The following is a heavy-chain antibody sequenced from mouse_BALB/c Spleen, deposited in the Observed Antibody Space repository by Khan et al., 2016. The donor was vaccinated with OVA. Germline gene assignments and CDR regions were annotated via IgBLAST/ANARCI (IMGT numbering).Heavy chain of an antibody. J-gene: IGHJ3*01. Sequence: EVELVESGGDLVKPGGSLKLSCAASGFTFSTYGMSWVRQAPDKRLEWVATVSTGGSYNYYPDSVKGRFTISRDNAKNTLYLQMSGLGSEDTAMFYCTRLAYYYDSEGFAYWGQGTLVTVSA. D-gene: IGHD1-1*01. V-gene: IGHV5-6*01. CDR2: VSTGGSYN. CDR1: GFTFSTYG. CDR3: TRLAYYYDSEGFAY.